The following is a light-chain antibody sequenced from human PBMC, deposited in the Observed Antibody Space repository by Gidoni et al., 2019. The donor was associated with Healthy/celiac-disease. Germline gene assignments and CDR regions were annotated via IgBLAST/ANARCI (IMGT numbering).Light chain of an antibody. V-gene: IGKV1-39*01. CDR1: QSSSSY. CDR3: QQRYSSPKT. CDR2: AAS. J-gene: IGKJ1*01. Sequence: DFQMTQSPSSLSASVGDRVTITRRASQSSSSYLNWYQQKTGKDPKTLIYAASSMQSGVPSRFISSRSVTKFTLPISSMQPEDFAAYYYQQRYSSPKTFGQGTKVEIK.